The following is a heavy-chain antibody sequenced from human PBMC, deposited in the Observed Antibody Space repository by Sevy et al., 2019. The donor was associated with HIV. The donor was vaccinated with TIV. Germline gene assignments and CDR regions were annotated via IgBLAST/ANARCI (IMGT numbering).Heavy chain of an antibody. Sequence: GGSLRLSCAVXXXTFNNAWMNWVRQAPGTGLQWVGLIKSKIDGETTDYAAPVKGRFTISRDDSKNTLFLQMNSLKIEDTAVYYXATAPGYYDSAPFDYWGPGTLVTVSS. CDR1: XXTFNNAW. CDR3: ATAPGYYDSAPFDY. D-gene: IGHD3-9*01. CDR2: IKSKIDGETT. J-gene: IGHJ4*02. V-gene: IGHV3-15*01.